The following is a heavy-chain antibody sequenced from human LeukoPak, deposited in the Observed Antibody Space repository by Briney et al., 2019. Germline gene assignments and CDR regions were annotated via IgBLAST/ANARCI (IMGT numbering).Heavy chain of an antibody. CDR2: INPSGGST. CDR1: GYTFTGYY. CDR3: ARDRVNYGDYVD. V-gene: IGHV1-46*01. D-gene: IGHD4-17*01. J-gene: IGHJ4*02. Sequence: ASVKVSCKASGYTFTGYYMHWVRQAPGQGLEWMGIINPSGGSTSYAQKFQGRVTMTRDTSTSTVYMELSSLRSEDTAVYYCARDRVNYGDYVDWGQGTLVTVSS.